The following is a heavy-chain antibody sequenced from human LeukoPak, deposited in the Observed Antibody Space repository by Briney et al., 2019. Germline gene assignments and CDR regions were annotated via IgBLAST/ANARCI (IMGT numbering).Heavy chain of an antibody. V-gene: IGHV4-61*02. CDR2: IYTSGNT. CDR3: ARQKWAVVTAPYYFDY. CDR1: GGSISSGSYY. J-gene: IGHJ4*02. Sequence: SQTLSLTCTVSGGSISSGSYYWSWIRQPAGKGLEWIGRIYTSGNTNYNPSLKSRVTISVDTSKNQFSLKLSSVTAADTAVYYCARQKWAVVTAPYYFDYWGQGTLVTVSS. D-gene: IGHD5-18*01.